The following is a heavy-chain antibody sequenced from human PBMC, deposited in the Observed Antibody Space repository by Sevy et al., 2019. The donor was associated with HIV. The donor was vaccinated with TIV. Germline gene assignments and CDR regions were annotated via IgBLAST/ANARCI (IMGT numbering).Heavy chain of an antibody. V-gene: IGHV2-70*04. J-gene: IGHJ4*02. D-gene: IGHD6-19*01. CDR1: GFSLSTRGMR. CDR2: IDWDDDK. CDR3: AWIRERSGWFFDY. Sequence: SGPTLVNPTQTLTLTCTFSGFSLSTRGMRVGWIRQPPGKALEWLARIDWDDDKFYNTSLKTRLTISKDTSKNQVVLTMTSGDPVDTATYYCAWIRERSGWFFDYWGQGTLVTVSS.